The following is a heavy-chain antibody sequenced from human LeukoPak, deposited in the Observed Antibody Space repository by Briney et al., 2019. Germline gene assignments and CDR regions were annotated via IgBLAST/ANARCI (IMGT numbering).Heavy chain of an antibody. CDR3: ARGRRRITIYGVVKRADAFDI. CDR1: GFTFDDYT. CDR2: ISWDGGST. J-gene: IGHJ3*02. Sequence: PGGSLRLSCAASGFTFDDYTMHWVRQAPGKGLEWVSLISWDGGSTYYADSVKGRFTISRDNSKNTLYLQMNSLRVEDTAVYYCARGRRRITIYGVVKRADAFDIWGQGTMVTVSS. V-gene: IGHV3-43*01. D-gene: IGHD3-3*01.